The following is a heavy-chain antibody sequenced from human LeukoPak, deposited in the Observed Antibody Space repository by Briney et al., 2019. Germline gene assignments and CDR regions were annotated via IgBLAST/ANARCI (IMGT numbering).Heavy chain of an antibody. CDR2: ISGSGGST. Sequence: PGGSLRLSCAASGFTFSSYAMSWVGQAPGKGLEWVSAISGSGGSTYYADSVKGRFTISRDNSKNTLYLQMNSLRAEDTAVYYCAKDGQWELLLEFDYWGQGTLVTVSS. V-gene: IGHV3-23*01. D-gene: IGHD1-26*01. CDR1: GFTFSSYA. J-gene: IGHJ4*02. CDR3: AKDGQWELLLEFDY.